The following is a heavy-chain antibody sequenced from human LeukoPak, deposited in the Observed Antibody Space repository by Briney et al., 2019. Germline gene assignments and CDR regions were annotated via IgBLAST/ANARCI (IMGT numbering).Heavy chain of an antibody. CDR1: GGTFSSYA. CDR3: ATPAAPAYYYGMDV. J-gene: IGHJ6*02. Sequence: ASVKVFCKASGGTFSSYAISWVRQAPGQGLEWMGRIIPILGIANYAQKFQGRVTITADKSTSTAYMELSSLRSEDTAVYYCATPAAPAYYYGMDVWGQGTTVTVSS. CDR2: IIPILGIA. D-gene: IGHD2-2*01. V-gene: IGHV1-69*04.